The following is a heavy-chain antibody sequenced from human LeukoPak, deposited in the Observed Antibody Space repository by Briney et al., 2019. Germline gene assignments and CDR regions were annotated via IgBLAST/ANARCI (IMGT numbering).Heavy chain of an antibody. D-gene: IGHD6-19*01. J-gene: IGHJ4*02. CDR3: AREEQWLVRSFDY. CDR2: IYTGGST. CDR1: GGSISSGSYY. Sequence: SETLSLTCTVSGGSISSGSYYWSWIRQPAGKGLEWIGRIYTGGSTNYNPSLKSRVTISVDTSKNQFSLKLSSVTAADTAVYYCAREEQWLVRSFDYWGQGTLVTVSS. V-gene: IGHV4-61*02.